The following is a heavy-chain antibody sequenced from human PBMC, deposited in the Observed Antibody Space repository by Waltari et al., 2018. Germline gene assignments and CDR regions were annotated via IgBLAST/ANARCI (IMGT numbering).Heavy chain of an antibody. Sequence: QVQLVQSGAEVKKPGASVKVSCKASGYTFTSYYMHWVRQAPGQGLEWMGIIQPSGGSTSYRQKFQGRVTMTRDTSTGTGYMELSSLRSEDTAVYYCARESPAGIVGATHAFDIWGQGTMVTVSS. CDR2: IQPSGGST. CDR1: GYTFTSYY. J-gene: IGHJ3*02. CDR3: ARESPAGIVGATHAFDI. D-gene: IGHD1-26*01. V-gene: IGHV1-46*01.